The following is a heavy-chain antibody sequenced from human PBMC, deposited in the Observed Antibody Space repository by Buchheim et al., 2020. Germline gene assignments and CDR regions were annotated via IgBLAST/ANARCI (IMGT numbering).Heavy chain of an antibody. CDR1: GFTFSSYW. CDR2: LNSDGSST. J-gene: IGHJ4*02. CDR3: ARGRFLGESHCLDY. Sequence: EVQLVESGGGLVQPGGSLRLSCASAGFTFSSYWMHWVRQTPGKGLVWVSRLNSDGSSTTYADSVKGRFTISRDNAQNTLHVQMIRLRAEDTAVYYCARGRFLGESHCLDYWGQGTL. V-gene: IGHV3-74*01. D-gene: IGHD2-21*01.